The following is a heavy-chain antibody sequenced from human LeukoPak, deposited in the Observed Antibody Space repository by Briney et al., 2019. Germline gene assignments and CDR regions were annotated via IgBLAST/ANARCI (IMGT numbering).Heavy chain of an antibody. D-gene: IGHD5-12*01. Sequence: GGSLRLSCVASGFTFTDHPMNWVRQAPGKGLEWISYIGGDGIAFYADSVKGRFTASKDDARKSMYLQMNSLRAEDTAVYYCAKDGKWLRLFDYWGQGTLVTVSS. CDR1: GFTFTDHP. V-gene: IGHV3-69-1*01. J-gene: IGHJ4*02. CDR2: IGGDGIA. CDR3: AKDGKWLRLFDY.